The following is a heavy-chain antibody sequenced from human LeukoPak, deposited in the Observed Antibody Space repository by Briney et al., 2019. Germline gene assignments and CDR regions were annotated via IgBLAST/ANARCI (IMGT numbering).Heavy chain of an antibody. CDR2: IRGSGGGT. V-gene: IGHV3-23*01. CDR1: GFTFSSYA. D-gene: IGHD2-21*02. Sequence: GGSLRLSCAASGFTFSSYAMSWVRQAPGKGLEWVSAIRGSGGGTNYGDSVKGRFTISRDNAKNSLYLQMNSLRAEDTAVYYCAKDGLYCGGDCFVYSLGLNWFDPWGQGTLVTVSS. J-gene: IGHJ5*02. CDR3: AKDGLYCGGDCFVYSLGLNWFDP.